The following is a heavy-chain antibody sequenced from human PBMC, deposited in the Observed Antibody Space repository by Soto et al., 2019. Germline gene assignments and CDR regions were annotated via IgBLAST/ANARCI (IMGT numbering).Heavy chain of an antibody. Sequence: QLQLQESGSGLVKPSQTLSLTCAVSGGSISSGGYSWSWIRQPPGKGLEWIGYIYHSGSTYYNPSLKRRVPTSLDRAKNQYSLKLSSVTAADTAVYYCAAGGGLPRYYWGQGTLVTVSS. J-gene: IGHJ4*02. CDR3: AAGGGLPRYY. CDR1: GGSISSGGYS. V-gene: IGHV4-30-2*01. D-gene: IGHD5-12*01. CDR2: IYHSGST.